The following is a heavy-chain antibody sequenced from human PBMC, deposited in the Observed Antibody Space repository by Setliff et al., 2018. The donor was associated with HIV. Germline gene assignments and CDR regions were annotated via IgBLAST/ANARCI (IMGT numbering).Heavy chain of an antibody. CDR2: ISTGGTAM. D-gene: IGHD3-10*01. V-gene: IGHV3-48*01. Sequence: GGSLRLSCAASGFSFRTYSMNWVRQAPGKGLEWVSYISTGGTAMFYADSVKGRFTISRDDAKNSMYLQMNRLRAEDTAVYYCARGVGSRTFGYNWFDPWGQGTLVTVS. J-gene: IGHJ5*02. CDR3: ARGVGSRTFGYNWFDP. CDR1: GFSFRTYS.